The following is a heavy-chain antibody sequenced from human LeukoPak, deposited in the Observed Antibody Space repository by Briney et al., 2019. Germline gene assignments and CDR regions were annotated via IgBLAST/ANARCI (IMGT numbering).Heavy chain of an antibody. CDR2: IYYSGST. Sequence: PSETLSLTCTVSGGSISGSNSYWGWIRQPPGKGLEWIGSIYYSGSTYYNPSLKSRVTISVDTSKNQFSLNLSSVTAADTAVYCCASQIVGTTKYYFDYWGQGTLVTVSS. D-gene: IGHD1-26*01. CDR3: ASQIVGTTKYYFDY. V-gene: IGHV4-39*01. CDR1: GGSISGSNSY. J-gene: IGHJ4*02.